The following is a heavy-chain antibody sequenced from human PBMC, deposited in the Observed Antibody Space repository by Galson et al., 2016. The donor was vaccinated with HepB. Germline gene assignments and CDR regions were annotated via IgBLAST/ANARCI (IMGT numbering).Heavy chain of an antibody. CDR1: GYTFTSYA. V-gene: IGHV1-18*04. D-gene: IGHD6-19*01. Sequence: SVKVSCKASGYTFTSYAISWVRQAPGQGLEWMGWIRADNGDTNYAQKFQGRVTITTDTSTNTAYLELRSLGSDDTAVYYCARDQGWSLTWGQGTLVTVSS. CDR3: ARDQGWSLT. CDR2: IRADNGDT. J-gene: IGHJ4*02.